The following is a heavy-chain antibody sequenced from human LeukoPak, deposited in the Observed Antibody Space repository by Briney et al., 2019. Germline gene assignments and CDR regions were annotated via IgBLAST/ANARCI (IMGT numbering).Heavy chain of an antibody. CDR1: VITFSSYF. CDR2: ISYDGSNK. J-gene: IGHJ4*02. D-gene: IGHD3-22*01. Sequence: GGSLRLSCAASVITFSSYFLHWVRQAPCKGLEWVEVISYDGSNKYYADSVKGRFTISRDNSKNTLYLQMNSLRAEDTAVYYCARDYYDSSGYYGYWGQGTLVTVSS. CDR3: ARDYYDSSGYYGY. V-gene: IGHV3-30-3*01.